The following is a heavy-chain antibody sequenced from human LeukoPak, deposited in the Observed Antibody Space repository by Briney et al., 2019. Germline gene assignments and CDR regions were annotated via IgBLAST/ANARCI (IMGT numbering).Heavy chain of an antibody. CDR3: ANENYYGSGSYSAFDN. V-gene: IGHV3-30*18. CDR1: GFTFSSYG. D-gene: IGHD3-10*01. J-gene: IGHJ3*02. CDR2: ISYDGSNK. Sequence: GRSLRLSCAASGFTFSSYGMHWVRQAPGKGLEWVAVISYDGSNKYYADSVKGRFTISRDNSKNTLYLQMNSLRAEDTAVYYCANENYYGSGSYSAFDNWGQGTMVTVSS.